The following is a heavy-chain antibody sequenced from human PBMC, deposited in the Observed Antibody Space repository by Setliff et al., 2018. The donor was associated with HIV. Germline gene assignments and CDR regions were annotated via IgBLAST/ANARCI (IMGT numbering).Heavy chain of an antibody. D-gene: IGHD5-12*01. CDR1: GFILSTYA. J-gene: IGHJ4*02. CDR2: ISYDGNNK. V-gene: IGHV3-30-3*01. Sequence: GGSLRLSCAASGFILSTYAIHWVRQAPGKCLEWVTVISYDGNNKYYADSVKGRFTISRDNSRNTLHLEMNSMRPEDTALYYCAKGRDGYTPPCAFDYWGQGTLVTVSS. CDR3: AKGRDGYTPPCAFDY.